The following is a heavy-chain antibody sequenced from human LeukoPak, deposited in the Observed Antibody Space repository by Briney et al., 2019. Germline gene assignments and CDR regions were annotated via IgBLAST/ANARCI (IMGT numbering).Heavy chain of an antibody. J-gene: IGHJ4*02. D-gene: IGHD6-13*01. CDR1: GFTVSSNY. V-gene: IGHV3-21*01. Sequence: PGGSLRLSRAASGFTVSSNYMSWVRQAPGKGLEWVSSISSSSSYIYYADSVKGRFTISRDNAKNSLYLQMNSLRAEDTAVYYCARDVEAAAGTGFDYWGQGTLVTVSS. CDR2: ISSSSSYI. CDR3: ARDVEAAAGTGFDY.